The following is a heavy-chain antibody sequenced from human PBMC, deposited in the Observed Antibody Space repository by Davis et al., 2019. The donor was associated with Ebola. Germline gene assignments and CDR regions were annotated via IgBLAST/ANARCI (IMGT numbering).Heavy chain of an antibody. CDR2: IKEDGSKE. V-gene: IGHV3-7*03. Sequence: PGGSLRLSCAASGFTFSNYWMSWARQAPGKGLECVAHIKEDGSKEFYVDSVKGRFTISRDNAKSSLYLQMNSLRAEDTAMFYCVRGGSATAYWGQGTPVTVSS. CDR1: GFTFSNYW. D-gene: IGHD2-15*01. J-gene: IGHJ1*01. CDR3: VRGGSATAY.